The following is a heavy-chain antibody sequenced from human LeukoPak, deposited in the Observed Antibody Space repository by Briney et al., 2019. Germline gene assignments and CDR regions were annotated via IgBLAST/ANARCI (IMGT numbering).Heavy chain of an antibody. Sequence: GGSLRLSCAVSGFTFSDYYMSWIRQAPGKGLEWVSYISSGSRYIDYADSVEGRFTISRDNAKNSVYLQMTSLRAEDTAVYYCTRDQSGSGFNSDYWGQGTLVTVSS. CDR3: TRDQSGSGFNSDY. J-gene: IGHJ4*02. CDR2: ISSGSRYI. D-gene: IGHD5-24*01. CDR1: GFTFSDYY. V-gene: IGHV3-11*05.